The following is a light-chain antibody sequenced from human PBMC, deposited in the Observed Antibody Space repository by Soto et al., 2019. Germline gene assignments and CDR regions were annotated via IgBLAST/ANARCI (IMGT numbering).Light chain of an antibody. CDR1: QSIKNDY. V-gene: IGKV3-20*01. CDR3: QQHDRSPRT. J-gene: IGKJ2*01. Sequence: EIVLTQSPGTLSLSPGDRATLSCRASQSIKNDYLVWYQQKTGQAPRLLIYGTSSRATGTTDRFSGSGSGTDFTLTISRLEPEDFAVYYCQQHDRSPRTFGQGTKLQIK. CDR2: GTS.